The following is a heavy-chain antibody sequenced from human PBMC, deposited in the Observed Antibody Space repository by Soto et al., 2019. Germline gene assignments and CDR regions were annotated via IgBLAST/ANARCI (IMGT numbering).Heavy chain of an antibody. Sequence: PSETLSLTCTVSGGSISSSSYYWGWIRQPPGKGLEWIGSIYYSGSTYYNPSLKSRVTISVDTSKNQFSLKLSSVTAADTAVYYCAGSIAASPTSDYWGQGTLVTVYS. J-gene: IGHJ4*02. CDR2: IYYSGST. CDR3: AGSIAASPTSDY. D-gene: IGHD6-6*01. V-gene: IGHV4-39*07. CDR1: GGSISSSSYY.